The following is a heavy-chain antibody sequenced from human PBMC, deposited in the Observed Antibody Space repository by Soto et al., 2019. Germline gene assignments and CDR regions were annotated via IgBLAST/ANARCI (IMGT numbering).Heavy chain of an antibody. J-gene: IGHJ6*02. CDR3: ARDPVRVAIGDGMDV. CDR1: GFTFRNYA. CDR2: ISFDGNTK. Sequence: QVQLVESGGGVVLPGRSLRLSCAVSGFTFRNYAMHWVRQAPGKGLEWVAVISFDGNTKYYADSVKGRFSVSRDNYEDSLMIQMDSLIDRETAVYYCARDPVRVAIGDGMDVWGHGTTVSVSS. D-gene: IGHD5-12*01. V-gene: IGHV3-30-3*01.